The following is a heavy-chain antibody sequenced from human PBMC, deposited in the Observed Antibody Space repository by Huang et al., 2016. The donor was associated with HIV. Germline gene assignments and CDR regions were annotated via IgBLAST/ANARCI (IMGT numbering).Heavy chain of an antibody. V-gene: IGHV1-8*01. CDR3: ASEPLSSSDYFRY. CDR1: GYTFTSYD. J-gene: IGHJ4*02. D-gene: IGHD3-22*01. Sequence: QVQLVQSGAEVKKPGASVKVSCKASGYTFTSYDIDWVRQATGQGLGWRGWMSPNIGNTGNAKKFQGRVTITWSTSIRTAYMELSGLRSDDTAVYYCASEPLSSSDYFRYWGQGTLVTVSS. CDR2: MSPNIGNT.